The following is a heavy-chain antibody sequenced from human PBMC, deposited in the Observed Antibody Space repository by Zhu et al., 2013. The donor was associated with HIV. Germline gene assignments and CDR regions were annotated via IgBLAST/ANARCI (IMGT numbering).Heavy chain of an antibody. Sequence: QVQLVQSGAEVKKPGSSVKVSCKASGGTFSSYAISWVRQAPGQGLEWMGGIIPIFGTANYAQKFQGRVTITADESTSTAYMELSSLRSEDTAVYYCARQGVVVIKDYYYGMDVWGQGTTVTVSS. CDR1: GGTFSSYA. CDR3: ARQGVVVIKDYYYGMDV. D-gene: IGHD3-22*01. V-gene: IGHV1-69*01. CDR2: IIPIFGTA. J-gene: IGHJ6*02.